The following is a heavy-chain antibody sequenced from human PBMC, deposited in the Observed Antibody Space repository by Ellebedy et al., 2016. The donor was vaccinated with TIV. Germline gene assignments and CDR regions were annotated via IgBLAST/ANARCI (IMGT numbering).Heavy chain of an antibody. D-gene: IGHD2-15*01. Sequence: GSLRLSXTVSGGSISSYYWSWIRQPPGKGLEWIGYIYYSGSTYYNPSLKSRVTISGDTSKNQFSLKLSSVTAADTAVYYCARFRGGGGSSYFDHWGQGTLVTVSS. CDR3: ARFRGGGGSSYFDH. V-gene: IGHV4-59*01. J-gene: IGHJ4*02. CDR2: IYYSGST. CDR1: GGSISSYY.